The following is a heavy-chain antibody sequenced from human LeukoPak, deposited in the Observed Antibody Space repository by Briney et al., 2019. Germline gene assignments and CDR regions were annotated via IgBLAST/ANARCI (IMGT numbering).Heavy chain of an antibody. CDR1: GGSISSGGYY. D-gene: IGHD3-3*01. CDR3: ARWGGGDFWSGYYGGYYYGMDV. V-gene: IGHV4-31*03. Sequence: SETLSLTCTVSGGSISSGGYYWSWIRQHPGKGLEWIGYIYYSGSTYYNPSLKSRVTISVDTSKNQFSLKLSSVTAADTAVYYCARWGGGDFWSGYYGGYYYGMDVWGQGTTVTVSS. CDR2: IYYSGST. J-gene: IGHJ6*02.